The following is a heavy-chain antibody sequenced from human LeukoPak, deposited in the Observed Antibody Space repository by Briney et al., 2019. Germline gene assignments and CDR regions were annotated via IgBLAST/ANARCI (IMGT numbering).Heavy chain of an antibody. CDR1: GFTFSSYA. D-gene: IGHD6-19*01. Sequence: GGSLRLSCAASGFTFSSYAMSWVRQAPGKGLEWVSAISGSGGSTYYADSVKGRFTISRDNSKNTLYLQMNSLRAEDTAVYYCAKDITGHNRGWYDYWGQGTLVTVSS. J-gene: IGHJ4*02. V-gene: IGHV3-23*01. CDR3: AKDITGHNRGWYDY. CDR2: ISGSGGST.